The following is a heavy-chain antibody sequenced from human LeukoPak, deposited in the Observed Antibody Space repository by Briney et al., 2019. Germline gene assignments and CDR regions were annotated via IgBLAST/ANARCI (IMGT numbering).Heavy chain of an antibody. Sequence: PSETLSLTCTVSGGSISSSSYYWGWIRQPPGKGLEWIGSIYYSGSTYYNPSLKSRVTISVDTSKNQFSLKLSSVTAADTAVYYCARSNITSQPYYDFWSGYPHYYYGMDVWGQGTTVTVSS. D-gene: IGHD3-3*01. CDR2: IYYSGST. V-gene: IGHV4-39*07. J-gene: IGHJ6*02. CDR3: ARSNITSQPYYDFWSGYPHYYYGMDV. CDR1: GGSISSSSYY.